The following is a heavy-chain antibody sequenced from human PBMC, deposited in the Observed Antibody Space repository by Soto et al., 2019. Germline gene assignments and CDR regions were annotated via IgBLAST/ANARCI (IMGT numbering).Heavy chain of an antibody. Sequence: SETLSLTCTVSGGSISSYYWSWIRQPPGKGLEWIGYIYYSGSTNYNPSLKSRVTISVDTSKNQFSLKLSSVTAADTAVYYCARGCYDDILTGYYTQGGWFDPWGQGTLVTVSS. CDR1: GGSISSYY. CDR3: ARGCYDDILTGYYTQGGWFDP. D-gene: IGHD3-9*01. V-gene: IGHV4-59*01. CDR2: IYYSGST. J-gene: IGHJ5*02.